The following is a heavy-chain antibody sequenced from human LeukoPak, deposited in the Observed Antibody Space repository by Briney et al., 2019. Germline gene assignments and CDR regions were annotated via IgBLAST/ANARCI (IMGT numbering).Heavy chain of an antibody. V-gene: IGHV3-74*01. CDR1: GFTFSSYSSYW. Sequence: GGSLRLSCVASGFTFSSYSSYWMNWVRQAPGKGLVWVSRINSDGTYTTYADSVKGRFTISRDNSKKTLFLQMNSLKAEDTAVYFCAKHISTSPADAYDIWGQGTMVTVSS. CDR2: INSDGTYT. CDR3: AKHISTSPADAYDI. J-gene: IGHJ3*02. D-gene: IGHD2/OR15-2a*01.